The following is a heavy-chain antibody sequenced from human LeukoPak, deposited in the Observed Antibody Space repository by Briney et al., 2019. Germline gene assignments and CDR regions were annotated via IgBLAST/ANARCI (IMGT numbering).Heavy chain of an antibody. V-gene: IGHV4-59*01. J-gene: IGHJ6*03. CDR1: GGSISSYY. CDR3: ARARFTYYYGSGSYSYYYMDV. Sequence: PSETLSLTCTVSGGSISSYYWSWIRQPPGKGPEWIGYIYYSGSTNYNPSLKSRVTISVDTSKNQFSLKLSSVTAADTAVYYCARARFTYYYGSGSYSYYYMDVWGKGTTVTISS. CDR2: IYYSGST. D-gene: IGHD3-10*01.